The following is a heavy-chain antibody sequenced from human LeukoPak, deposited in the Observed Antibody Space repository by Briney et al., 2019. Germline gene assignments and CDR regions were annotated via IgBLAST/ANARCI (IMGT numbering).Heavy chain of an antibody. CDR2: IIPILGIA. CDR3: ARGNRVYYGMDV. Sequence: ASVKVSCKASGGTFSSYAISWVRQAPGQGLEWMGRIIPILGIANYAQKFQGRVTITADKSTSTAYMELSSLRSEDTAVYYCARGNRVYYGMDVWGQGTTVTVSS. CDR1: GGTFSSYA. D-gene: IGHD1-14*01. V-gene: IGHV1-69*04. J-gene: IGHJ6*02.